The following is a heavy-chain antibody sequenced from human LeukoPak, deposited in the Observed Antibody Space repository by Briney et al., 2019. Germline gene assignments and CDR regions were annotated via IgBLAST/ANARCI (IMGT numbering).Heavy chain of an antibody. Sequence: PGGSLRLSCAASGFTFSNYAMSWIRQPPGKGLEWIGEINHSGSTNYNPSLKSRVTISVDTSKNQFSLKLSSVTAADTAVYYCARLCNYGSGSYYFDYWGQGTLVTVSS. CDR3: ARLCNYGSGSYYFDY. D-gene: IGHD3-10*01. V-gene: IGHV4-34*01. J-gene: IGHJ4*02. CDR1: GFTFSNYA. CDR2: INHSGST.